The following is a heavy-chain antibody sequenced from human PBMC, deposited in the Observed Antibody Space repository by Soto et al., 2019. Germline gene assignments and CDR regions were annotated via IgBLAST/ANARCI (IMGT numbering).Heavy chain of an antibody. V-gene: IGHV1-69*06. CDR1: GGTFSSYA. J-gene: IGHJ5*02. CDR3: ARVYGYYYDSSGYLYWFDP. CDR2: IIPIFGTA. D-gene: IGHD3-22*01. Sequence: GASVKVSCKASGGTFSSYAISWVRQAPGQGLEWMGGIIPIFGTANYAQKFQGRVTITADKSTSTAYMELSSLRSEDTAVYYCARVYGYYYDSSGYLYWFDPWGQGTLVTVSS.